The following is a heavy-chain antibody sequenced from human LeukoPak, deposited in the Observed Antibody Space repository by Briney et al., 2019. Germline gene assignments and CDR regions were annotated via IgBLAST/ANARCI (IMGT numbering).Heavy chain of an antibody. D-gene: IGHD3-10*01. V-gene: IGHV4-31*03. CDR3: ARDQSGYYGSGSYGMDV. CDR2: IYYSGST. CDR1: GGSISSGGYY. J-gene: IGHJ6*04. Sequence: PSQTLSLTCTVSGGSISSGGYYWSWIRQHPGKGLEWIGYIYYSGSTYYSPSLKSRVTISVDTSKNQFSLKLSSVTAADTAVYYCARDQSGYYGSGSYGMDVWGKGTTVTVSS.